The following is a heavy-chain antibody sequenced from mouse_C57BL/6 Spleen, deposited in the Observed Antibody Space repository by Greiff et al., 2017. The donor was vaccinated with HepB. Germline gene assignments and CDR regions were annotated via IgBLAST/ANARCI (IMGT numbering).Heavy chain of an antibody. J-gene: IGHJ1*03. D-gene: IGHD1-1*01. CDR2: ISNGGGST. CDR3: ARLEVVDWYFDV. V-gene: IGHV5-12*01. Sequence: EVNLVESGGGLVQPGGSLKLSCAASGFTFSDYYMYWVRQTPEKRLEWVAYISNGGGSTYYPDTVKGRFTISRDNAKNTLYLQMSRLKSEDTAMYYCARLEVVDWYFDVWGTGTTVTVSS. CDR1: GFTFSDYY.